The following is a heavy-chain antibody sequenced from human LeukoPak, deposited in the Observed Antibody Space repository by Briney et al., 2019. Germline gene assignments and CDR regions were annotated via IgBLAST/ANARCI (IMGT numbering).Heavy chain of an antibody. V-gene: IGHV1-2*02. Sequence: ASVKVSCKASGYTFTGYYMHWVRQAPGQGLEWMGWINPNSGGTNYAQKFQGRVTMTRDTSISTAYMELSRLRSDDTAVYYCARGRPLVGNQPNYYFDYWGQGTLVTVSS. CDR2: INPNSGGT. CDR1: GYTFTGYY. D-gene: IGHD1-14*01. J-gene: IGHJ4*02. CDR3: ARGRPLVGNQPNYYFDY.